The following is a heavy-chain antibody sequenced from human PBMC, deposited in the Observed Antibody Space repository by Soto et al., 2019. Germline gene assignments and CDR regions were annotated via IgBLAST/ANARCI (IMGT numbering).Heavy chain of an antibody. CDR1: GFTFDNFA. CDR2: ISGGGGGR. J-gene: IGHJ4*02. CDR3: AKGVHYESSGGLDY. V-gene: IGHV3-23*01. D-gene: IGHD6-19*01. Sequence: EVRLLESGGGLEQPGGSLRLSCTTSGFTFDNFAMSWVRQAPGRGLEWVSAISGGGGGRYYADSVKGRFIISRDNSKNTVYLQVNGLRIADTAVYYCAKGVHYESSGGLDYWGQGTLVTVSS.